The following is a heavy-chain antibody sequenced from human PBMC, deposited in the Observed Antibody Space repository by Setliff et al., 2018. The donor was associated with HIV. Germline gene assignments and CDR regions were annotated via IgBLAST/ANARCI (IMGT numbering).Heavy chain of an antibody. CDR1: GFTFSSYA. D-gene: IGHD1-1*01. Sequence: GGSLRLSCAASGFTFSSYAMAWVRQAPGKGLEWVACISGSGSTIYYADSVKGRFTISRDNARNSLYVQMNSRRVEDTAVYFCARVHRGGVGRQHWRSFDYWGQGTLVTVSS. CDR2: ISGSGSTI. J-gene: IGHJ4*02. V-gene: IGHV3-48*04. CDR3: ARVHRGGVGRQHWRSFDY.